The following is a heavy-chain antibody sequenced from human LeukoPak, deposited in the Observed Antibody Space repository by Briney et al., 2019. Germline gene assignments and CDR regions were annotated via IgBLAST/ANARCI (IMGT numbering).Heavy chain of an antibody. Sequence: GGSLRLSCAASGFTFDDYGMSWVRQAPGKGLEWVSAISGSGGSTYYADSVKGRFTISRDNSKNTLYLQMNSLRAEDTAVYYCAHGDEGSRPVDAFDIWGQGTMVTVS. CDR2: ISGSGGST. J-gene: IGHJ3*02. CDR1: GFTFDDYG. D-gene: IGHD5-24*01. V-gene: IGHV3-23*01. CDR3: AHGDEGSRPVDAFDI.